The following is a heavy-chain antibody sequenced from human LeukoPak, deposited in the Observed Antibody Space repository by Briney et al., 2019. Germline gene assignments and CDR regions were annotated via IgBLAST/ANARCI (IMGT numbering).Heavy chain of an antibody. Sequence: PGGSLRLSCAASGFTFSSYAMSWVRQAPGKGLEWVSAISGSGGSTYYADSVKGRFTISRDNSKNTLYLQMNSLRAEDTAVYYCAREDSSSSYYYYYYGMDVWGQGTTVTVSS. V-gene: IGHV3-23*01. CDR2: ISGSGGST. D-gene: IGHD6-6*01. CDR1: GFTFSSYA. CDR3: AREDSSSSYYYYYYGMDV. J-gene: IGHJ6*02.